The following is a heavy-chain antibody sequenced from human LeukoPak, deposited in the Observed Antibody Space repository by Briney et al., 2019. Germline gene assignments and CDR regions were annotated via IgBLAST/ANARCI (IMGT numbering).Heavy chain of an antibody. CDR2: ISHDESNK. CDR1: GFTFNTYG. D-gene: IGHD5-12*01. J-gene: IGHJ4*01. CDR3: AKERDDRLRYWILDY. V-gene: IGHV3-30*18. Sequence: PGGSLRLSCAASGFTFNTYGMHWVRQAPGKGLEWVAVISHDESNKYYADSVEGRFTISRDNSKNTLYLQVNSLRAEDTGIYYCAKERDDRLRYWILDYWGHGTLITVSS.